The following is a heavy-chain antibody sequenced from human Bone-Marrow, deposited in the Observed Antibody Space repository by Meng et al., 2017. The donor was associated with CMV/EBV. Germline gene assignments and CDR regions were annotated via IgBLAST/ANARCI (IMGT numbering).Heavy chain of an antibody. D-gene: IGHD4-17*01. CDR3: ARVYGLNDAFDI. Sequence: GGSLRLSCAASGFTFSGYWMNWVRQAPGKGLVWVSRIISDGSSTTYADSVKGRFTISRDNAKNTLYLQMNSLRVEDTAVYYCARVYGLNDAFDIWSQGTMVTFSS. V-gene: IGHV3-74*01. CDR1: GFTFSGYW. J-gene: IGHJ3*02. CDR2: IISDGSST.